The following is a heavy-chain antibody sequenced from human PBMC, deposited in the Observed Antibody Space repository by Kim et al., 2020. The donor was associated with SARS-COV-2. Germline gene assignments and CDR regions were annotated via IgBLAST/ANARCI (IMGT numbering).Heavy chain of an antibody. Sequence: GGSLRLSCAASGFTFDDYAMHWVRQAPGKGLEWVSLISGDGGSTYYADSVKGRFTISRDNSKNSLYLQMNSLRTEDTALYYCAKDITPRTREFSFDYWGQGTLVTVSS. D-gene: IGHD3-10*01. CDR2: ISGDGGST. CDR3: AKDITPRTREFSFDY. CDR1: GFTFDDYA. V-gene: IGHV3-43*02. J-gene: IGHJ4*02.